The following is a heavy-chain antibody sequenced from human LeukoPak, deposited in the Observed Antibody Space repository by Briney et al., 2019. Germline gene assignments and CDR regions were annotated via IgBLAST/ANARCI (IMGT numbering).Heavy chain of an antibody. D-gene: IGHD2-15*01. Sequence: GGSLRLSCAASGFTFNTYVMSWVRQAPGKGLDWVSAISSSGGSTYYAYSVKGRFTFSRDNFKNTLYFQMNSVGDEDKAVYYCAKRSTDLGYCSGGSCYEFSNWGQGNLVTVSS. J-gene: IGHJ4*02. CDR2: ISSSGGST. CDR1: GFTFNTYV. V-gene: IGHV3-23*01. CDR3: AKRSTDLGYCSGGSCYEFSN.